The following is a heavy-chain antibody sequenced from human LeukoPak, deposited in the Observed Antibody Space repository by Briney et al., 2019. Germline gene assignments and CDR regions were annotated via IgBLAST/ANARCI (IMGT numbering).Heavy chain of an antibody. CDR3: AKDLDCSSTNCYPDY. CDR2: ISGSSGST. D-gene: IGHD2-2*01. Sequence: PGGSLRLSCAASGFTISSSAMSWVRQAPGKGLEWVSAISGSSGSTYYADSVKGRFTISRDNSKNTLYLQMNSLRAEDTAVYYCAKDLDCSSTNCYPDYWGQGTLVTVSS. CDR1: GFTISSSA. J-gene: IGHJ4*02. V-gene: IGHV3-23*01.